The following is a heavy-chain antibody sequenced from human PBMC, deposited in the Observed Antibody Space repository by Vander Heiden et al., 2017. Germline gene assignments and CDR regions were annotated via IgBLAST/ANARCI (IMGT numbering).Heavy chain of an antibody. CDR1: GFTLRSYC. V-gene: IGHV3-33*01. CDR2: IWYDGSNK. CDR3: ARDRADGWLHKPEYYFDY. J-gene: IGHJ4*02. Sequence: QVQLAESGGAVVQPGRPLRLPCAASGFTLRSYCMHWVRQAPGKGREWVAVIWYDGSNKYYADSVKGRFTISRDNSKNTLYLQMNSLRAEDTAVYYCARDRADGWLHKPEYYFDYWGQGTLVTVSS. D-gene: IGHD5-12*01.